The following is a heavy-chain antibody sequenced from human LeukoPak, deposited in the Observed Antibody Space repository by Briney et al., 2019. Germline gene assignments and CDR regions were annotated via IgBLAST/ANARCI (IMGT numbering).Heavy chain of an antibody. Sequence: SSETLSLTCTVSGGSISSYYWSWIRQPPGKGLEWIGYIYYSGSTNYNPSLKSRVTISVDTSKNQFSLKLSSVTAADTAVYYCARVVGSNYMDVWGKGTTVTVSS. CDR2: IYYSGST. CDR3: ARVVGSNYMDV. CDR1: GGSISSYY. V-gene: IGHV4-59*01. D-gene: IGHD2-15*01. J-gene: IGHJ6*03.